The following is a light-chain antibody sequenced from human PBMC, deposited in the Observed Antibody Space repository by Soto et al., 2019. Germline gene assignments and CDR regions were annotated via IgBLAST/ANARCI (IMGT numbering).Light chain of an antibody. CDR3: QQYAYWAET. V-gene: IGKV3-20*01. J-gene: IGKJ1*01. CDR2: SVS. Sequence: TRSLSRRDRASISVIASQSVSNDYVAWVQQKPGQTPRPLIYSVSSRATGIPDRFSGSGSGTHFTLTISRLEPEDFAMYYCQQYAYWAETFGQGTKVDIK. CDR1: QSVSNDY.